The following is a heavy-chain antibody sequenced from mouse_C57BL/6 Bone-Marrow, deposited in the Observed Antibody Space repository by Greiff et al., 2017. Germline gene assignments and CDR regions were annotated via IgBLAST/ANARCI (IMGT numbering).Heavy chain of an antibody. CDR1: GFNIKDDY. Sequence: VQLQQSGAELVRPGASVKLSCTASGFNIKDDYMHWVKQRPEQGLEWIGWIDPENGDTEYASKFQGKATITADTSSNTAYLQLSSLTSEDNAVYYCTTNLLLRLYYFDYWGQGTTLTVSS. D-gene: IGHD1-1*01. CDR2: IDPENGDT. V-gene: IGHV14-4*01. J-gene: IGHJ2*01. CDR3: TTNLLLRLYYFDY.